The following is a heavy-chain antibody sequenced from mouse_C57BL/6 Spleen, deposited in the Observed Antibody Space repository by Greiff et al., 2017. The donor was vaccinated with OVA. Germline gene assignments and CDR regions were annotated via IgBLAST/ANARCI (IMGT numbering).Heavy chain of an antibody. CDR3: ARWSNHFDY. CDR2: IHPNSGST. Sequence: QVQLQQPGAELVKPGASVKLSCKASGYTFTSYWMHWVKQRPGQGLEWIGLIHPNSGSTNYNEKFKSKATLTVDKSSSTAYMQLSSLTSEEAAVYYYARWSNHFDYWGQGTTLTVSS. V-gene: IGHV1-64*01. CDR1: GYTFTSYW. D-gene: IGHD2-5*01. J-gene: IGHJ2*01.